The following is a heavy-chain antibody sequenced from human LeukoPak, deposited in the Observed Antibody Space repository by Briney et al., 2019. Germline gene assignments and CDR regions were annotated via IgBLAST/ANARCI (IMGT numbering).Heavy chain of an antibody. CDR1: GYTFISYG. Sequence: ASVKVSCKASGYTFISYGISWVRQASGQGLEWMGWISTYNGNTNYAQNLQGRVTMTTDTSTSTAYMELRSLRSDDTAVYYCARVMRRDGYNRPLDYWGQGTLVTVSS. J-gene: IGHJ4*02. D-gene: IGHD5-24*01. CDR2: ISTYNGNT. V-gene: IGHV1-18*01. CDR3: ARVMRRDGYNRPLDY.